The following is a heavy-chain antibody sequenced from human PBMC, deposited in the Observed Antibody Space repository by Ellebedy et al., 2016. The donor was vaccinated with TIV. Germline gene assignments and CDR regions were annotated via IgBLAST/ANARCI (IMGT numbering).Heavy chain of an antibody. D-gene: IGHD1-1*01. J-gene: IGHJ3*02. CDR1: GFTFSSYE. CDR2: ISGSASVT. Sequence: GESLKISCAVSGFTFSSYEMDWVRQAPGKGLEWVSYISGSASVTAYADSVKGRFTISRDNAKSSLFLQMNSLRDEDTAVYYCARVRVLERRGAFDIWGQGTMVTVSS. CDR3: ARVRVLERRGAFDI. V-gene: IGHV3-48*03.